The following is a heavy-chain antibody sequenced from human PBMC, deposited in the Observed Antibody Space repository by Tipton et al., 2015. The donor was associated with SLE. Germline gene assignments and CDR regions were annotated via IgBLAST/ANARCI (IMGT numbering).Heavy chain of an antibody. D-gene: IGHD2-2*01. CDR2: ISEDGSTE. J-gene: IGHJ3*01. CDR1: GFTFDDYA. CDR3: ARDKVRYAFDL. Sequence: SLRLSCAASGFTFDDYAVHWVRQAPGKGLEWVSLISEDGSTEDYAGSVRGRFTISRDNSKNSLYLEMNSLRTDDTALYFCARDKVRYAFDLWGQGTMVTVST. V-gene: IGHV3-43*02.